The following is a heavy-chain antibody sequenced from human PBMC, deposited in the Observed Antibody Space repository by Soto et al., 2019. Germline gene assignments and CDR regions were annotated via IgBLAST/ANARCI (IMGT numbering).Heavy chain of an antibody. CDR1: GGYFSGYY. J-gene: IGHJ3*02. CDR2: INHSGST. D-gene: IGHD6-13*01. Sequence: SETLSLTCAVYGGYFSGYYWSWIRQPPGKGLEWIGEINHSGSTNYNPSLKSRVTISVDTSKNQFSLKLSSVTAADTAVYYCARVQIIAAAGDAEFDIWGQGTMVTVSS. CDR3: ARVQIIAAAGDAEFDI. V-gene: IGHV4-34*01.